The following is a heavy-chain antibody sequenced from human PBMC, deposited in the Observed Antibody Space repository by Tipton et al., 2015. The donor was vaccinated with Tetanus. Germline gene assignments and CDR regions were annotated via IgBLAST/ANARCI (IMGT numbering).Heavy chain of an antibody. V-gene: IGHV4-30-2*02. J-gene: IGHJ4*02. Sequence: TLSLTCAVSGALLSTGGYSWGWIRQPPGQGLEWIGYIYHTGSTYYNPSLRSRVTISAVGSKNHFSLKLTSVTAADTAVYFCARIYDYWSGYFDFWGQGALVTVSP. CDR3: ARIYDYWSGYFDF. D-gene: IGHD3-3*01. CDR1: GALLSTGGYS. CDR2: IYHTGST.